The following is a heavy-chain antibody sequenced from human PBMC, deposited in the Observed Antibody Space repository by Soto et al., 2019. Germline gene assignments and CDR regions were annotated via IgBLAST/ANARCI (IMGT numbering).Heavy chain of an antibody. J-gene: IGHJ6*02. CDR3: ARDVFCGGAPACPDMDV. Sequence: QVVLEQSGGEVKKPGASVKVSCKASGYTFSGYSITWVRQAPGQGLEWMGRISGYNGNTNYARTLRGRLTLTTDTSTSTAYMELRSHTSDDTAVYYCARDVFCGGAPACPDMDVWGQGTTVTVSS. CDR2: ISGYNGNT. CDR1: GYTFSGYS. D-gene: IGHD2-21*01. V-gene: IGHV1-18*04.